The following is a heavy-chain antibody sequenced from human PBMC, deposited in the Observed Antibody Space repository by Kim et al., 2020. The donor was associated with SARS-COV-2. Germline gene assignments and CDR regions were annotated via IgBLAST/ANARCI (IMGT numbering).Heavy chain of an antibody. Sequence: TYSADSVRGRFFISRDKSKNTVCLQMNSLRADDTALYYCSTQRDSDDFWGQGTLVTVFS. V-gene: IGHV3-23*01. CDR3: STQRDSDDF. D-gene: IGHD2-2*01. J-gene: IGHJ4*02. CDR2: T.